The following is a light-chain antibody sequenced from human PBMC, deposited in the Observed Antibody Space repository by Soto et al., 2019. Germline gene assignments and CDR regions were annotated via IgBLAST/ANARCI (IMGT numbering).Light chain of an antibody. CDR3: QQYNSWPPYT. Sequence: EIVMTQSPATLSVSPGERATLSCRASHSVSSNLAWYQQKPGQAPRLLIYGASTRATGIPARFSGSGSGTEFTLNISSLQSEDFAVYYCQQYNSWPPYTFGQGTKLEI. CDR1: HSVSSN. V-gene: IGKV3D-15*01. CDR2: GAS. J-gene: IGKJ2*01.